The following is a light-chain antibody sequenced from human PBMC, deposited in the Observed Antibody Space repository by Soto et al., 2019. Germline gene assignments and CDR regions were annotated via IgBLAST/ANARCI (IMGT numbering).Light chain of an antibody. CDR1: QSVSNN. Sequence: EIVMTQSPATLSVSPGERATLSCRASQSVSNNLAWYQKKPGQAPRLLIYGASTRATGIPARFSGSGSGTECTLTMSSLQSEDFAFYYCQQYNNWWTFGQGNRVDIK. CDR3: QQYNNWWT. CDR2: GAS. V-gene: IGKV3-15*01. J-gene: IGKJ1*01.